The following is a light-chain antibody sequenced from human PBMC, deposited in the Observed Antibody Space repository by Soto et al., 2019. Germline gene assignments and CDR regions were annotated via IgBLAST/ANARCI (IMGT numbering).Light chain of an antibody. J-gene: IGKJ4*01. CDR2: GAS. Sequence: PGERATLSCRASESISSSYLAWYQQKPGQAPRLLIYGASSGATGIPDRFSGSGSGTDFTPTISRLEPEDFAVYYCQQYGSSLPVTFGGGTKVEIK. CDR1: ESISSSY. V-gene: IGKV3-20*01. CDR3: QQYGSSLPVT.